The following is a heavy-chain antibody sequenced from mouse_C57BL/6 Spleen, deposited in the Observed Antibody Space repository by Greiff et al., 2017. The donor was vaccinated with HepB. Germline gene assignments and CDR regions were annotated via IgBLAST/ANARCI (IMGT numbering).Heavy chain of an antibody. CDR1: GYTFTNYW. CDR2: IYPGGGYT. V-gene: IGHV1-63*01. CDR3: ARFYDYDGYYAIDY. J-gene: IGHJ4*01. Sequence: QVQLKESGAELVRPGTSVKMSCKASGYTFTNYWIGWAKQRPGHGLEWIGDIYPGGGYTNYNEKFKGKATLTADKSSSTAYMHFSSLTSEDSAIYYCARFYDYDGYYAIDYWGQGTSVTVSS. D-gene: IGHD2-4*01.